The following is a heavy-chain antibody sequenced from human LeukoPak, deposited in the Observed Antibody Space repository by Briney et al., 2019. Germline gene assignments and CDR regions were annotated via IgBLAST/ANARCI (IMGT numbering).Heavy chain of an antibody. CDR3: ASGYGGAGLFDY. Sequence: ASVKVSCKASGYTFTSYDINWVRQATGQGLEWMGWMNPNSGNTGYAQKFQGRVTMTRNTSISTAYMELSSLRSEDTAVYYRASGYGGAGLFDYWGQGTLVTVSS. J-gene: IGHJ4*02. CDR1: GYTFTSYD. D-gene: IGHD4-23*01. CDR2: MNPNSGNT. V-gene: IGHV1-8*01.